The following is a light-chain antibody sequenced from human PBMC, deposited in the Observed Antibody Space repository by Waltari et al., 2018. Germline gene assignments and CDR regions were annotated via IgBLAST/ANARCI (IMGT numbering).Light chain of an antibody. CDR2: WAS. J-gene: IGKJ2*01. Sequence: DTVVNKSPDSLAVSLGERATIYCKSSQRILYSSSNKNYLAWYQQKPRQPPKLLSYWASTREAGVPDRFSVSGSGTDFTLTINSLQAEDVAVYYCQQYYTTPYTFGQGTKLEIK. CDR3: QQYYTTPYT. CDR1: QRILYSSSNKNY. V-gene: IGKV4-1*01.